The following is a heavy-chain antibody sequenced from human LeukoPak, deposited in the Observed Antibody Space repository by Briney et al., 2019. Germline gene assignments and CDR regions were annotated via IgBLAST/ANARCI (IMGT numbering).Heavy chain of an antibody. Sequence: PSETLSLTCTVSGGSISSSSYYWGWIRQPPGKGLEWIGSIYYSGSTYYNPSLKSRVTISVDTSKNQFSLKLSSVTAADTAVYYCGFGDWGWVDPWGQGTLVTVSS. CDR1: GGSISSSSYY. V-gene: IGHV4-39*07. D-gene: IGHD3/OR15-3a*01. J-gene: IGHJ5*02. CDR2: IYYSGST. CDR3: GFGDWGWVDP.